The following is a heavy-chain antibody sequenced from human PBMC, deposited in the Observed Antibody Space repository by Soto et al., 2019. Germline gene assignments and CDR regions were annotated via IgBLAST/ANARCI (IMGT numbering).Heavy chain of an antibody. Sequence: QVQLQESGPGLVKPSGTLSLTCAVSGGSISSTNWWSWVRQPPGKGLEWIGEIYHSGSTNYNPSLKSRVTISVDKSKNQFTLKLSSATAADTAVYYWARVCDFSSAWVDYWGQGTLVTVSS. CDR2: IYHSGST. CDR1: GGSISSTNW. D-gene: IGHD6-19*01. CDR3: ARVCDFSSAWVDY. V-gene: IGHV4-4*02. J-gene: IGHJ4*02.